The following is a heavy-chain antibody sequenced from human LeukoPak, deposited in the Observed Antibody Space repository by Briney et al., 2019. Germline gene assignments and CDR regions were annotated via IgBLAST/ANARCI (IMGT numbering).Heavy chain of an antibody. J-gene: IGHJ4*02. D-gene: IGHD1-20*01. CDR1: GYTFTVYY. CDR3: ARVPVYNWNDGDFDY. V-gene: IGHV1-2*02. Sequence: ASVKVSRKASGYTFTVYYMHWVRQAPGQGLEWMGWINPNSGGTNYAQKFQGRVTMTRDTSISTAYMELSRLRSDDTAVYYCARVPVYNWNDGDFDYWGQGTLVTVSS. CDR2: INPNSGGT.